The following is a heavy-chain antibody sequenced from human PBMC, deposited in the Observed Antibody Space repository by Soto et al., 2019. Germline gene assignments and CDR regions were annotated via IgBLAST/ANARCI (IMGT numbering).Heavy chain of an antibody. CDR1: TFISTSYA. Sequence: GGSLRLSCTVSTFISTSYALSWVRQAPGKGLEWVSAISLGGAEKYYADSVKGRFTISRDNSKSMVYLQMDNLTAEDTAIYYCAKSFVTRAKLRCFDPCGPGTLVT. CDR3: AKSFVTRAKLRCFDP. D-gene: IGHD2-15*01. J-gene: IGHJ5*02. V-gene: IGHV3-23*01. CDR2: ISLGGAEK.